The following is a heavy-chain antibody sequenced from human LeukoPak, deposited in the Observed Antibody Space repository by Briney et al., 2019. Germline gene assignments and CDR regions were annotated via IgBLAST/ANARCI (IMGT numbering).Heavy chain of an antibody. D-gene: IGHD5-18*01. J-gene: IGHJ4*02. CDR3: ARAKRGSYGFKY. V-gene: IGHV3-48*03. CDR1: GFTFSSYE. CDR2: ISSSGSTI. Sequence: PGGSLRLSCAASGFTFSSYEMNWVRQAPGKGLEWVSYISSSGSTIYYAGSVKGRFTISRDNAKNSLYLQMNSLRAEDTAVYYCARAKRGSYGFKYWGQGTLVTVSS.